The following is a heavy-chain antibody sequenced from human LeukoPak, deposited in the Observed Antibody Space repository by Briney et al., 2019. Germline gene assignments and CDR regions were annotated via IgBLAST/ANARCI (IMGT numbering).Heavy chain of an antibody. D-gene: IGHD4-17*01. CDR2: IRGGGGST. CDR1: GFTFANYA. V-gene: IGHV3-23*01. CDR3: AKDWDDYGDYLPLDY. J-gene: IGHJ4*02. Sequence: GGSLRLPCAASGFTFANYAMSWVRQAPGKGLEWVSAIRGGGGSTYYADSVRGRFTISRDNFKNTLFLQMNTLRAEDTAVYYCAKDWDDYGDYLPLDYWGPGTLVTVSS.